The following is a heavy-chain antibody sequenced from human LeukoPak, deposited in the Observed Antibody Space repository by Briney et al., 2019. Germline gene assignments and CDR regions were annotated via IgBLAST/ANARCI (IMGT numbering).Heavy chain of an antibody. D-gene: IGHD3-3*01. CDR3: AKSPLRTRILLDY. Sequence: GGSLRLSCATSGFTFGYYEMNWVRQAPGKGLEWVSTISGSGGSTYYADSVKGRFTISRDNSKNTLYLQMNSLRADDTAVYYCAKSPLRTRILLDYWGQGTLVTVSS. V-gene: IGHV3-23*01. J-gene: IGHJ4*02. CDR2: ISGSGGST. CDR1: GFTFGYYE.